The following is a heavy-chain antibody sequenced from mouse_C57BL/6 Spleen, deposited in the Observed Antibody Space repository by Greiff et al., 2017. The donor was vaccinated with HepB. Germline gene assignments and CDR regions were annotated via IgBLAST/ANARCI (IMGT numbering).Heavy chain of an antibody. J-gene: IGHJ1*03. CDR1: GYSFTSYY. Sequence: VQLQQSGPELVKPGASVKISCKASGYSFTSYYIHWVKQRPGQGLEWIGWIYPGSGNTKYNEKFKGKATLTADNSSSTAYMQLSSLTSEDSAVYYCARRAVIARYWYFDVGGTGTTVTVSS. CDR3: ARRAVIARYWYFDV. V-gene: IGHV1-66*01. CDR2: IYPGSGNT. D-gene: IGHD1-1*01.